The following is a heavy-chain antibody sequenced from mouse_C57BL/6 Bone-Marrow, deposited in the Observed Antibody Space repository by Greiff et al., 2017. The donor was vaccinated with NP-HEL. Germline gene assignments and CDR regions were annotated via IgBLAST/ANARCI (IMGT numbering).Heavy chain of an antibody. CDR2: IDPENGDT. CDR1: GFNIKDDY. V-gene: IGHV14-4*01. Sequence: EVQLQQSGAELVRPGASVKLSCTASGFNIKDDYMHWVKQRPEQGLEWIGWIDPENGDTEYASKFQGKATIPVDTSSNTAYLQLSSLTSEDTAVYYGTNLLLSNDAMDYWGQGTSVTVSS. D-gene: IGHD2-5*01. J-gene: IGHJ4*01. CDR3: TNLLLSNDAMDY.